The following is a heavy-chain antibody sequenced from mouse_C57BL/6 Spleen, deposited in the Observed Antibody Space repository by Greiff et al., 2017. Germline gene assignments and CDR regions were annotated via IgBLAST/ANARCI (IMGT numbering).Heavy chain of an antibody. D-gene: IGHD1-1*01. CDR3: AEEGYYYGSPWYFDV. J-gene: IGHJ1*03. V-gene: IGHV1-82*01. CDR1: GYAFSSSW. CDR2: IYPGDGDT. Sequence: VTLMESGPELVKPGASVKISCKASGYAFSSSWMNWVKQRPGTGLEWIGRIYPGDGDTNYNGKFKGKATLTADKSSSTAYMQLSSLTSEDSAVYFCAEEGYYYGSPWYFDVWGTGTTVTVSS.